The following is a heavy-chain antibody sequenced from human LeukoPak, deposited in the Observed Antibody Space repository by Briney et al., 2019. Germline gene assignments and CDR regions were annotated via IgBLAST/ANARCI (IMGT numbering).Heavy chain of an antibody. CDR2: INHSGST. Sequence: SETLSLTCAVYGGSFSGNFWTWIRQPPGKGLEWVGEINHSGSTNYNPSLKSRVTISLDTSKNQFSLKMSSVTAADTAVYYCASDGGRRFSHWGQGTLVSVSS. D-gene: IGHD3-10*01. CDR3: ASDGGRRFSH. V-gene: IGHV4-34*01. J-gene: IGHJ4*02. CDR1: GGSFSGNF.